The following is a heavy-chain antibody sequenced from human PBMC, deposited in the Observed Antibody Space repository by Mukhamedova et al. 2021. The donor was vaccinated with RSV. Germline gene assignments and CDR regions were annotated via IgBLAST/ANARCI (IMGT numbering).Heavy chain of an antibody. J-gene: IGHJ4*02. V-gene: IGHV3-74*01. CDR2: ISGDGTST. CDR3: ASRPGSEDYYGLDY. D-gene: IGHD4-17*01. Sequence: GKGPVWVSRISGDGTSTTYADSVKGRFTISRDNAKNTVFLEMTSLRADDTAVYFCASRPGSEDYYGLDYWGQGTLVTVSS.